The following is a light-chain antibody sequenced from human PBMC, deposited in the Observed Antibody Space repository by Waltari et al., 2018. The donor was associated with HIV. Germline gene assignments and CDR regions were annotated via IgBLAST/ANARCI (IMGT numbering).Light chain of an antibody. Sequence: SALTQPASVSGSPGQSITISCSGTSGDVGGYNFVPWYQKHPGKAPKLIIYNVSSRPSGVSIRFSSSRSANTASLTISGLQVEDEADYFCSSYTSSGPRYVLFGGGTRLTVL. J-gene: IGLJ2*01. CDR2: NVS. V-gene: IGLV2-14*03. CDR1: SGDVGGYNF. CDR3: SSYTSSGPRYVL.